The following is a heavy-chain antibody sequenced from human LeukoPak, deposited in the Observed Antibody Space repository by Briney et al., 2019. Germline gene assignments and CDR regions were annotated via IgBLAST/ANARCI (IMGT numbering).Heavy chain of an antibody. CDR2: IHYSGSV. J-gene: IGHJ4*02. Sequence: PSETLSLTCAVYGGSFSGYYWTWIRQPPGKGLEWIGEIHYSGSVTYNSSLKSRVTITADTSNNQFSLKLNSVTAADTAVYYCARGTDAYKCGNSWGQGTLVTVSS. D-gene: IGHD5-24*01. V-gene: IGHV4-34*01. CDR3: ARGTDAYKCGNS. CDR1: GGSFSGYY.